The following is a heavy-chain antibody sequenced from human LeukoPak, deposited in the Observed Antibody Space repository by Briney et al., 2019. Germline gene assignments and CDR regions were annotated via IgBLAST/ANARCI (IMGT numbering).Heavy chain of an antibody. CDR2: INPDSGGT. CDR1: GYTFTGYD. J-gene: IGHJ4*02. V-gene: IGHV1-2*02. CDR3: ARTDTAMVS. Sequence: ASVTVSCTASGYTFTGYDMHWGRQAPGHGLEWMEWINPDSGGTNSEQKFQGRVTMTRDTSISTAYMELSRLRSDDTAVYYCARTDTAMVSWGKGTLVTVSS. D-gene: IGHD5-18*01.